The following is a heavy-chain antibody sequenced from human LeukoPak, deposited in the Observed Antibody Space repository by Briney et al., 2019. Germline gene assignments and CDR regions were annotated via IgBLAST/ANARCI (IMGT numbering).Heavy chain of an antibody. CDR3: ARWYCSSTSCRAFDY. V-gene: IGHV3-21*01. CDR1: GFTFSNYT. J-gene: IGHJ4*02. D-gene: IGHD2-2*01. CDR2: ISGSSRYI. Sequence: PGGSLRLSCAASGFTFSNYTMNWVRQAPGKGLEWVSSISGSSRYIYYADSTKGRFTISRDNAKNSLYLQLNSLRAEDTAVYYCARWYCSSTSCRAFDYWGQGTLVTVSS.